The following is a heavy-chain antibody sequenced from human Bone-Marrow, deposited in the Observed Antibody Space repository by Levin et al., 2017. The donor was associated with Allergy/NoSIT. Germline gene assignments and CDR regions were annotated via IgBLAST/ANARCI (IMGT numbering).Heavy chain of an antibody. J-gene: IGHJ3*02. V-gene: IGHV1-2*02. D-gene: IGHD2-15*01. CDR2: INPNSGGT. Sequence: ASVKVSCKASGYTFTGYYMHWVRQAPGQGLEWMGWINPNSGGTNYAQKFQGRVTMTRDTSISTAYMELSRLRSDDTAVYYCARELLGYCSGGSCYTSRAAFDIWGQGTMVTVSS. CDR3: ARELLGYCSGGSCYTSRAAFDI. CDR1: GYTFTGYY.